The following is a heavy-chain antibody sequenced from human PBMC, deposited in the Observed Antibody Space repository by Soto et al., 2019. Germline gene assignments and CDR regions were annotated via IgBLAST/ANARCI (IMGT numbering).Heavy chain of an antibody. CDR1: GYTFTSYY. CDR2: INPSGGST. CDR3: ARGYRQWLLLRIIDY. Sequence: ASVKVSCKASGYTFTSYYMHWVRQAPGQGLEWMGIINPSGGSTSYAQKFQGRVTMTRDTSTSTVYMELSSLRSEDTAVYYCARGYRQWLLLRIIDYWGPGTLVTVSS. J-gene: IGHJ4*02. D-gene: IGHD3-22*01. V-gene: IGHV1-46*01.